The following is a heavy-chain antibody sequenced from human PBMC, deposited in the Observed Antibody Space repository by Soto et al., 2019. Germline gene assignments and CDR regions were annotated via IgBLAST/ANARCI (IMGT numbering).Heavy chain of an antibody. D-gene: IGHD6-13*01. Sequence: SVKVSCKASGGTFSSYRINGVRQAPGQGLEWVGGIVPIYRTADYAQKFQGRVTITADESARTSYMELRSLKSQDTAVYYCVRDSGAKLSSSWGQGTLGTVS. CDR3: VRDSGAKLSSS. CDR1: GGTFSSYR. CDR2: IVPIYRTA. V-gene: IGHV1-69*13. J-gene: IGHJ4*02.